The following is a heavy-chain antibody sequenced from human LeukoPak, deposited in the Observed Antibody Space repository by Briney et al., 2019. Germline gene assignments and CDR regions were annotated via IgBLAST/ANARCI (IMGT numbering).Heavy chain of an antibody. Sequence: SETLSLTCTVSGGSISSCYWSWIRQPAGKGLEWIGRIYTSGSTNYNPSLKSRVTMSVDTSKNQFSLKLSSVTAADTAVYYCARVAEPDCSGGSCYSLDHWGQGTLVTVSS. D-gene: IGHD2-15*01. CDR2: IYTSGST. V-gene: IGHV4-4*07. CDR3: ARVAEPDCSGGSCYSLDH. CDR1: GGSISSCY. J-gene: IGHJ4*02.